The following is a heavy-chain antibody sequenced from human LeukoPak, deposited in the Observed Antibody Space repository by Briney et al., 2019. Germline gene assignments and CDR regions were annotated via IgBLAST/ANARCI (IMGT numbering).Heavy chain of an antibody. D-gene: IGHD3-16*01. V-gene: IGHV4-4*07. CDR2: IFGSGNN. CDR1: GGSISSYS. CDR3: AREGGGFDY. Sequence: SETLSLTCSVSGGSISSYSWSWIRQPAGKGLDWIGRIFGSGNNKYNPSLKSRVIMSVDTSKNQFSLKLTSVTAADTAVYYCAREGGGFDYWGQGTLVTVSS. J-gene: IGHJ4*02.